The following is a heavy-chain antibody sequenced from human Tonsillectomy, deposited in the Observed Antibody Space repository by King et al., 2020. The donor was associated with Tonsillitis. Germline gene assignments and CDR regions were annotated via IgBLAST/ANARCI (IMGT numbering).Heavy chain of an antibody. Sequence: QLVQSGAEVKKPGSSVKVSCQASGGTFSSSAMSWVRPVPGQGLEWMGGITPMFGTENYAQKFQGRVTITADESTNTAYMELSSLRSDDTAVYFCARVSLEAPLQNWFFDLWGRGTLVTVSS. V-gene: IGHV1-69*01. J-gene: IGHJ2*01. CDR1: GGTFSSSA. D-gene: IGHD4-11*01. CDR2: ITPMFGTE. CDR3: ARVSLEAPLQNWFFDL.